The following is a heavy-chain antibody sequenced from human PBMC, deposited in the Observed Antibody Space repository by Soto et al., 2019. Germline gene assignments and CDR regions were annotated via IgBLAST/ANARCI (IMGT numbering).Heavy chain of an antibody. J-gene: IGHJ4*02. CDR2: IYSGGST. D-gene: IGHD3-3*01. V-gene: IGHV3-66*01. CDR1: GFPVSSNY. CDR3: ARVRFLEWFYFDY. Sequence: GGSLRLSCASSGFPVSSNYMSWVRLAPGKGLEWVSVIYSGGSTYYADSVKGRFTISRDNSKNTLYLQMNSLRAEDTAVYYCARVRFLEWFYFDYWGQGTLVTVSS.